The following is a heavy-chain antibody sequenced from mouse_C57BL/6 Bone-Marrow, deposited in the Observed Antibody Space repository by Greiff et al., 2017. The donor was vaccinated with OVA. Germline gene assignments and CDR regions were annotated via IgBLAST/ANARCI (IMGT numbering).Heavy chain of an antibody. D-gene: IGHD1-1*02. CDR3: ARGSYDCDY. CDR1: GYTFTSYG. Sequence: VQRVESGAELARPGASVKLSCKASGYTFTSYGISWVKQRTGQGLEWIGEIYPRSGNTYYNEKFKGKATLTADKSSSTAYMELRSLTSEDSAVYFCARGSYDCDYWGQGTTLTVSS. CDR2: IYPRSGNT. J-gene: IGHJ2*01. V-gene: IGHV1-81*01.